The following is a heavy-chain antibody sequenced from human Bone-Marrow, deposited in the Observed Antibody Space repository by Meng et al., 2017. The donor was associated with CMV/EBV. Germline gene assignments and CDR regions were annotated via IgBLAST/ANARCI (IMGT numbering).Heavy chain of an antibody. CDR2: IYYSGST. J-gene: IGHJ4*02. CDR1: GGSISSSSYY. D-gene: IGHD3-10*01. CDR3: ARDHPISITNYYFDY. V-gene: IGHV4-39*07. Sequence: GGSISSSSYYWGWIRQPPGKGLEWIGSIYYSGSTYYNPSLKSRVTISVDTSKNQFSLKLSSVTAADTAVYYCARDHPISITNYYFDYWGQGTLVTVSS.